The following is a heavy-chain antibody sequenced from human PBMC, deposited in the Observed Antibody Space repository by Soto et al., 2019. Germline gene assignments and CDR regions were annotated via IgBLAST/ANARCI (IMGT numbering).Heavy chain of an antibody. Sequence: GASVKVSCKASGGTFSSYAISWVRQAPGQGLEWMGGIIPIFGTANYAQKFQGRVTITADESTSTAYMELSSLRSEDTAVYYCAKSLGYCSSTSCLYYYYGMDVWGQGTTVTVSS. CDR3: AKSLGYCSSTSCLYYYYGMDV. CDR2: IIPIFGTA. V-gene: IGHV1-69*13. J-gene: IGHJ6*02. D-gene: IGHD2-2*01. CDR1: GGTFSSYA.